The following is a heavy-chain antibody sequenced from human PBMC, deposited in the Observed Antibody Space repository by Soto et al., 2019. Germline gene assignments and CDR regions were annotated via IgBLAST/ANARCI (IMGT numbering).Heavy chain of an antibody. CDR2: ISAYNGNK. CDR1: GYTFTNYA. Sequence: QVQLVQSGAEVKKPGASVKVSCKASGYTFTNYAFSWVRQAPGQGLEWMGWISAYNGNKNDPQKLQGRVTMTTDTSTSTACMELRSLRSDDTAVYYWARDLAAAGTFDCWGQGTLVTVSS. V-gene: IGHV1-18*01. D-gene: IGHD6-13*01. J-gene: IGHJ4*02. CDR3: ARDLAAAGTFDC.